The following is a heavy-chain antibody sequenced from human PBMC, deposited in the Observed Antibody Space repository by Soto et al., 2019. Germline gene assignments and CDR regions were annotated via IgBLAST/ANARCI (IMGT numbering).Heavy chain of an antibody. Sequence: GGSLRLSCAASGFTFSSYWMSWVRQAPGKGLEWVANIKQDGSEKYYVDSVKGRFTISRDNAKNSLYLQMNSLRAEDTAVYYCARVGDFWSGYSPLVGRNDYWGQGTLVTVSS. V-gene: IGHV3-7*01. CDR1: GFTFSSYW. CDR3: ARVGDFWSGYSPLVGRNDY. CDR2: IKQDGSEK. J-gene: IGHJ4*02. D-gene: IGHD3-3*01.